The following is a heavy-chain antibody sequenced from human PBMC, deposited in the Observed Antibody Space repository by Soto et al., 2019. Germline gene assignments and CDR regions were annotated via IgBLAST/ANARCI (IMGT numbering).Heavy chain of an antibody. Sequence: PSETLSLTCTVSGGSISSSSSYWGWIRQPPGKGLEWIGNIYYSGSSYYNPSLKSRVSISVDTSKKQFSVRLSSVTAADTAVYYCATLTWVGELPQPAYFDYWGRGTLVTVSS. CDR1: GGSISSSSSY. V-gene: IGHV4-39*01. J-gene: IGHJ4*02. CDR2: IYYSGSS. CDR3: ATLTWVGELPQPAYFDY. D-gene: IGHD3-10*01.